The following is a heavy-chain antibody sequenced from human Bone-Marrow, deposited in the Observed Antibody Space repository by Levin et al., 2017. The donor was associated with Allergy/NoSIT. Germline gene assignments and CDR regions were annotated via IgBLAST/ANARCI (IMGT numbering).Heavy chain of an antibody. CDR3: TRDHRGRGTCYSDC. Sequence: PGGSLRLSCAASGFTFSSYAMSWVRQAPGKGLEWVSAISGSGGTTYYADSVKGRFTISRDNSKNTLYLQMNSLRAEDTAVYYCTRDHRGRGTCYSDCWGQGTLVTVSS. V-gene: IGHV3-23*01. J-gene: IGHJ4*02. D-gene: IGHD2-15*01. CDR2: ISGSGGTT. CDR1: GFTFSSYA.